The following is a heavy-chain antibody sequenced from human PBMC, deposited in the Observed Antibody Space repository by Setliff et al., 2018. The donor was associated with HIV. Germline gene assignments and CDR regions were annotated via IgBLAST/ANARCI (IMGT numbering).Heavy chain of an antibody. CDR3: ASSGHSYGSDYYYYHYLDV. D-gene: IGHD5-18*01. CDR1: GFTFSRHV. CDR2: ISTNGGST. J-gene: IGHJ6*03. V-gene: IGHV3-64*02. Sequence: GGSLRLSCAASGFTFSRHVMYWVRQAPGKGLEYVAAISTNGGSTYYADSVKGRFTVSRDNSKNRLYLQMDSLRGEDMAVYYCASSGHSYGSDYYYYHYLDVWGKGTAVTVSS.